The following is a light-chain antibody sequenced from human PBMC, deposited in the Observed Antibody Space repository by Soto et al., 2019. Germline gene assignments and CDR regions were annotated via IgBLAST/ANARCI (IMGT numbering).Light chain of an antibody. Sequence: DIQMTQYPSSLSASVGDRVTITCRASQTISGYLNWYQQKPGKAPKFLIYAASNLQSGVPSRFSGSGSGTDFTLKISRVEAEDVGVYYCMQGTHWPPITFGQGTRLEIK. V-gene: IGKV1-39*01. CDR3: MQGTHWPPIT. CDR1: QTISGY. J-gene: IGKJ5*01. CDR2: AAS.